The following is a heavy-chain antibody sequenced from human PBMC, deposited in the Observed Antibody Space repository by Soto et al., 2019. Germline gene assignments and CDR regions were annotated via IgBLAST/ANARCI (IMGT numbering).Heavy chain of an antibody. CDR1: GGSVNSGGCY. D-gene: IGHD2-15*01. V-gene: IGHV4-31*03. CDR2: IYYRGDT. CDR3: ARLLWSGGFSYIDY. J-gene: IGHJ4*02. Sequence: QLQLQESGPGLVKPSQTLSLTCTVSGGSVNSGGCYWGWIRQSPGKDLEWVGHIYYRGDTYYNPSLKSRVTISVDTSRNQFSLKVTSVTAADTAVYFCARLLWSGGFSYIDYWGQGTLVAVSS.